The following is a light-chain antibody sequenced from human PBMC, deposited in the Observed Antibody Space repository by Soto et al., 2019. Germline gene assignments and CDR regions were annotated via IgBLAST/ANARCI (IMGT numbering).Light chain of an antibody. J-gene: IGKJ1*01. Sequence: AIRMTQSPSSLSASTGDRVTITCRASQGISSYLAWYQQKPGKAPKLLIYAASTLQSGVPSRFSGRGSGPDFTLTISCLQSEDFATYYCQQYYSYPPWTFGQGTKVEIK. CDR3: QQYYSYPPWT. CDR1: QGISSY. CDR2: AAS. V-gene: IGKV1-8*01.